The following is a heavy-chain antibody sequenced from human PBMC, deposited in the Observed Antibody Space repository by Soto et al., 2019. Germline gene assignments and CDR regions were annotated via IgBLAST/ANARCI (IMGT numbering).Heavy chain of an antibody. V-gene: IGHV3-23*01. J-gene: IGHJ3*02. Sequence: GGSLRLSCAASGFTFSSYAMIWVRQAPGKGLEWVSAISGSGGSTYYADSVKGRFTISRDNSKNTLYLQMNSLRAEDTAVYYCAKAEGYCSGGSCYKIRNDAFDIWGQGTMVTVSS. CDR1: GFTFSSYA. CDR3: AKAEGYCSGGSCYKIRNDAFDI. D-gene: IGHD2-15*01. CDR2: ISGSGGST.